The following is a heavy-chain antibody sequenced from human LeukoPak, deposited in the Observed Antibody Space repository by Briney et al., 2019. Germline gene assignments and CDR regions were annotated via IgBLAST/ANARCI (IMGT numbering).Heavy chain of an antibody. CDR3: ASRTVYDFWSGYLVY. Sequence: SETLSLTCAVSGGPISSSNWWSWVRQPPGKGLEWIGEIYHSGSTNYNPSLKSRVTISVDKSKNQFSLKLSSVTAADTAVYYCASRTVYDFWSGYLVYWGQGTLVTVSS. V-gene: IGHV4-4*02. J-gene: IGHJ4*02. D-gene: IGHD3-3*01. CDR1: GGPISSSNW. CDR2: IYHSGST.